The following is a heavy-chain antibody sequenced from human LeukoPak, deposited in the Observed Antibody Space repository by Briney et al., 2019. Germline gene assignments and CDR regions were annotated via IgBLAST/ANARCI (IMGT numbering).Heavy chain of an antibody. CDR3: ARAFDYYGSGSYGIDY. CDR2: IYYSGST. J-gene: IGHJ4*02. CDR1: GGSISYYY. V-gene: IGHV4-59*01. D-gene: IGHD3-10*01. Sequence: SETLSLTCTVSGGSISYYYWSWIRQPPGKGLEWIGYIYYSGSTNYNPSLKSRVTISVDTSKNQFSLKLNSVTAADTAVYYCARAFDYYGSGSYGIDYWGQGTLVTVSS.